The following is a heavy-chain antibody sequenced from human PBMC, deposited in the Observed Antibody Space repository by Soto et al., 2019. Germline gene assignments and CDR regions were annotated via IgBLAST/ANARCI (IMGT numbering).Heavy chain of an antibody. J-gene: IGHJ4*02. CDR3: AKDTAPGFYDANGHLDY. V-gene: IGHV3-9*01. CDR2: INWDSGDI. CDR1: GSSFDDYA. Sequence: GGSLRLSCVVSGSSFDDYAMHWVRQVPGKGLEWVSGINWDSGDIGYADSVKGRFTISRDNAKNSLYLQMNSLKTEDTALYYCAKDTAPGFYDANGHLDYWRQVTPVTVSS. D-gene: IGHD2-8*01.